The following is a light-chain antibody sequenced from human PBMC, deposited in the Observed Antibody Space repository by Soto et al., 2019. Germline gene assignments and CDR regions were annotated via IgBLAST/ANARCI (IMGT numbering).Light chain of an antibody. CDR2: GAS. Sequence: IVLTHSPVTLSLSPLETGTLSCRASQTVISNLAWYQQKPGQAPRLLIYGASTRATGIPARFSGSGSGKEFTISIGSLQYEDFEVYYCQQYNDWPPTCGQGNKVDIK. CDR3: QQYNDWPPT. CDR1: QTVISN. V-gene: IGKV3-15*01. J-gene: IGKJ1*01.